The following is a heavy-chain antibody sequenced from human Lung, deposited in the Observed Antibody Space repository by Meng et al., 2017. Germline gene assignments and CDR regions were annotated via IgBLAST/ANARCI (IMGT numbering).Heavy chain of an antibody. CDR2: ISYDGSNK. CDR3: ASGLDLFDY. J-gene: IGHJ4*02. D-gene: IGHD6-19*01. CDR1: GFTFSSYA. Sequence: VQRGGSGGGVVQPGSSLRLSCAASGFTFSSYAMHWVRQAPGKGLEWVAVISYDGSNKYYADSVKGRFTISRDNSKNTLYLQMNSLRAEDTAVYYCASGLDLFDYWGQGTLVTVSS. V-gene: IGHV3-30*01.